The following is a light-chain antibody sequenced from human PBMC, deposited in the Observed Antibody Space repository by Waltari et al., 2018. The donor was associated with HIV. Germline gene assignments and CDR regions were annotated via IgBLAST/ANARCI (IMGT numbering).Light chain of an antibody. CDR3: QQRTNWPQNT. Sequence: EIVLTQSPATLSLSPGERATLSCRASHSVSTYLAWYQQKLGQPPRLLIHDSSNRATGIPPRFSGSGSGTDFTLTISSLEPEDFAVYYCQQRTNWPQNTFGGGTKVEIK. CDR2: DSS. V-gene: IGKV3-11*01. CDR1: HSVSTY. J-gene: IGKJ4*01.